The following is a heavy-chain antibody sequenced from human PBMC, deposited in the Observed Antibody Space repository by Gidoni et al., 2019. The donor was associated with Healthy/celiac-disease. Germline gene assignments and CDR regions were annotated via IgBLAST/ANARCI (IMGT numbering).Heavy chain of an antibody. V-gene: IGHV5-10-1*03. J-gene: IGHJ6*03. Sequence: EVQLVQSGAEVKKPGESLRISCKGSGYSFTSYWLSWVRQMPGKGLEWMGRIDPSDSYTNYSPSFQGHVTISADKSISTAYLQWSSLKASDTAMYYCARLKVGATSNDYYYYYYMDVWGKGTTVTVSS. CDR1: GYSFTSYW. CDR3: ARLKVGATSNDYYYYYYMDV. CDR2: IDPSDSYT. D-gene: IGHD1-26*01.